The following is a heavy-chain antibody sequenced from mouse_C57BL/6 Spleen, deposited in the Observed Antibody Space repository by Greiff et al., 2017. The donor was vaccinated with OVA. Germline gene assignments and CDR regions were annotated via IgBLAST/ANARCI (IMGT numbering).Heavy chain of an antibody. CDR2: IDPSDSYT. D-gene: IGHD4-1*01. J-gene: IGHJ2*01. V-gene: IGHV1-59*01. CDR3: AKLGLFDY. CDR1: GYTFTSYW. Sequence: QVHVKQPGAELVRPGTSVKLSCKASGYTFTSYWMHWVKQRPGQGLEWIGVIDPSDSYTNYNQKFKGKATLTVDTSSSTAYMQLSSLTSEDSAVYYCAKLGLFDYWGQGTTLTVSS.